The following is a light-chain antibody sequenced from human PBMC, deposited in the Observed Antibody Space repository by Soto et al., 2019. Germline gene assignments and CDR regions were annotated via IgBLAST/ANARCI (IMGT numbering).Light chain of an antibody. CDR2: EVS. CDR3: CSYAGSYTYV. Sequence: QSALTQPASVSGSPGQSITISCTGTSSDVGAHNFVSWYQQHPGKAPKLMIYEVSNRPSGVSDRFSGSKSGNTASLTISGLQAEDEADYYCCSYAGSYTYVFGTGTKVTVL. J-gene: IGLJ1*01. CDR1: SSDVGAHNF. V-gene: IGLV2-14*01.